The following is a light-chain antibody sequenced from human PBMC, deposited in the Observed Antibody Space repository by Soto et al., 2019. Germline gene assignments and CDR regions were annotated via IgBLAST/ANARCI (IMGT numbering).Light chain of an antibody. J-gene: IGLJ2*01. CDR1: SSDVGAFNY. Sequence: QSALTQPASVSGSPGQSITISCTGTSSDVGAFNYVSWYQQHPGKAPRIMIYDVSNRPSGVSNRFSGSKSGNTASLTISGLQAEDEADYYCSSYRHSRTVVFGGGTKLTVL. CDR3: SSYRHSRTVV. V-gene: IGLV2-14*01. CDR2: DVS.